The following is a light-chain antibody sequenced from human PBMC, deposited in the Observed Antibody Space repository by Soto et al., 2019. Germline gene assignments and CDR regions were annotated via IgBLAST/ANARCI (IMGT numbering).Light chain of an antibody. CDR1: QSVSSSY. J-gene: IGKJ1*01. V-gene: IGKV3-20*01. Sequence: EIVLTQSPGTLSLSPGERADLSCRASQSVSSSYLAWYQQKPGQAPRLLIHGASNRATGIPDRFIGSGSGTDFTLTVTKLEPEDLAVYYCQHDGNPWTFGQGTKVEIK. CDR2: GAS. CDR3: QHDGNPWT.